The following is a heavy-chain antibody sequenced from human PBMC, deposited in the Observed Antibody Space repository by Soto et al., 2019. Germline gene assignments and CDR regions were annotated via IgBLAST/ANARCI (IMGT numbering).Heavy chain of an antibody. Sequence: SLRLSCAASGLTFSGNAMSWVRRAQGKGLEWVAVISSDGSDKYYADSVKGRFAISRDNSKNTLYVQLNRMRAEDTALYYCARDRQYGAGFIDVWGQGTTVTVSS. CDR1: GLTFSGNA. J-gene: IGHJ6*02. V-gene: IGHV3-30*09. CDR3: ARDRQYGAGFIDV. D-gene: IGHD3-10*01. CDR2: ISSDGSDK.